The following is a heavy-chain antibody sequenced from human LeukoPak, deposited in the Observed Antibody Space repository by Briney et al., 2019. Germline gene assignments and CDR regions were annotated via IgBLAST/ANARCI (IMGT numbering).Heavy chain of an antibody. V-gene: IGHV3-53*01. CDR1: GFTVSSQY. Sequence: GGSLRLSCAASGFTVSSQYMSWVRQGPGKGLEWVALIYNDGGTHYTDSVKGRFTISRDTSRNTLFLQMNSLRVEGSAMYYCVKRLTLGGLSIKGAFALWGQGTLVTVAS. CDR2: IYNDGGT. D-gene: IGHD3-16*02. J-gene: IGHJ3*01. CDR3: VKRLTLGGLSIKGAFAL.